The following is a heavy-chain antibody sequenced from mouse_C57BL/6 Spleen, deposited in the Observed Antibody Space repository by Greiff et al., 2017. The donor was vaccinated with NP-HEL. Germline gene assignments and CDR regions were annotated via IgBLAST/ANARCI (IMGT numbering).Heavy chain of an antibody. CDR2: IDPSDSET. CDR1: GYTFTSYW. Sequence: LQQPGAELVRPGSSVKLSCKASGYTFTSYWMHWVKQRPIQGLEWIGNIDPSDSETHYNQKFKDKATLTVDKSSSTAYMQLSSLTSEDSAVYYCARWAYGSSLYYFDYWGQGTTLTVSS. D-gene: IGHD1-1*01. V-gene: IGHV1-52*01. CDR3: ARWAYGSSLYYFDY. J-gene: IGHJ2*01.